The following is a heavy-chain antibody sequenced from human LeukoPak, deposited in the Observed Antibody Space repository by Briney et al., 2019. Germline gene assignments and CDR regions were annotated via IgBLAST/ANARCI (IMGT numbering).Heavy chain of an antibody. Sequence: SETLSLTCTVSGGSISSGGCYWSWIRQSPGTGLEWIGYIYYSGSTYYNPSLKSRVIMSVDTSKNQFYLKLNSVTVADTAVYYCARGKNDYSNRYYFDYWGQGTLVTVSS. CDR1: GGSISSGGCY. CDR2: IYYSGST. J-gene: IGHJ4*02. D-gene: IGHD4-11*01. CDR3: ARGKNDYSNRYYFDY. V-gene: IGHV4-31*03.